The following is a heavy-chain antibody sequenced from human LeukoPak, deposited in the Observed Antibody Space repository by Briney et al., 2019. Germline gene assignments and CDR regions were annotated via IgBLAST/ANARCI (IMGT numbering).Heavy chain of an antibody. CDR3: AKGEHIVVVTSGDY. J-gene: IGHJ4*02. CDR2: INDSGGST. Sequence: GGSLRLSCAASGFTFMNYAVTWVRQAPGKGLEWVSVINDSGGSTYYADSVKGRFTISRDNSKNTLYLQMNSLRSDDTAVYYCAKGEHIVVVTSGDYWGQGTLVTVSS. V-gene: IGHV3-23*01. CDR1: GFTFMNYA. D-gene: IGHD2-21*02.